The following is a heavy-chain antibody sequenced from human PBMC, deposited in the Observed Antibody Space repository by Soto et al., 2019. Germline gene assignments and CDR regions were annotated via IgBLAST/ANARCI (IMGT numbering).Heavy chain of an antibody. D-gene: IGHD2-2*01. Sequence: XXSLRLSCAASGFTFSSYSMHWVLQAPGKGLEWVSSISISSGYIYYADSVKGRFTISRDNAKNSLYLQMNSLRAEETAVYYCARVKLGYCISTSCYHDYWGQGTLVTAPQ. CDR1: GFTFSSYS. J-gene: IGHJ4*02. CDR3: ARVKLGYCISTSCYHDY. V-gene: IGHV3-21*01. CDR2: ISISSGYI.